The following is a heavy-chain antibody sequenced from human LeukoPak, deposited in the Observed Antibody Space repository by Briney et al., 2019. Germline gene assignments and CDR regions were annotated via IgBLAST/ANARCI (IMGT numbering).Heavy chain of an antibody. CDR1: GFTFSSYS. CDR3: GKDGFFDEVQAAGYMDV. CDR2: ISSSSSYI. D-gene: IGHD2-2*01. Sequence: PGGSLRLSCAASGFTFSSYSMNWVRQAPGKGLEWVSSISSSSSYIYYADSVKGRFTISRDNAKNSLYLQMNSLRAEDTAVYYCGKDGFFDEVQAAGYMDVGGKGPTVTAS. V-gene: IGHV3-21*01. J-gene: IGHJ6*03.